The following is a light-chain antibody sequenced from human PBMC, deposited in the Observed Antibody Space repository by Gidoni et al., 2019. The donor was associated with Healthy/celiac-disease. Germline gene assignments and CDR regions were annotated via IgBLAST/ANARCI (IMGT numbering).Light chain of an antibody. Sequence: DIQMTQSPSTLSASVGDRVTVTCRASQSIYTWLAWYPQKPGEAPKLLIYKASSLESGVPSRFSGSASGTAFTLTISSLQPDDFATSSCQQYNSYLLTFGGGTKVEIK. CDR3: QQYNSYLLT. CDR2: KAS. CDR1: QSIYTW. V-gene: IGKV1-5*03. J-gene: IGKJ4*01.